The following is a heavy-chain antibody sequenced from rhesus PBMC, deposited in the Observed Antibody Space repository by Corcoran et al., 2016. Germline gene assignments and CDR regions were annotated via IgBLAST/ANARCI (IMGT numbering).Heavy chain of an antibody. Sequence: QLQLQESGPGLVKPSETLSLTCAVSGGSISSNYWSWIRQHPGKGLEWIGRITCSAGGPNNHPLLRSRVTISTDTSKNQFSLKLSSVTAADTAVYYGARIDVPDPVDVWGPGVLVTVSS. CDR2: ITCSAGGP. V-gene: IGHV4-173*01. J-gene: IGHJ5-1*01. D-gene: IGHD3-40*01. CDR1: GGSISSNY. CDR3: ARIDVPDPVDV.